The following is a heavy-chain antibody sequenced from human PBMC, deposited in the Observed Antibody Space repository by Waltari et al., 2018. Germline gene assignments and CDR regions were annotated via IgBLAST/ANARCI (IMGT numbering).Heavy chain of an antibody. CDR2: IYSGGST. V-gene: IGHV3-53*01. J-gene: IGHJ3*02. CDR1: GFTVSGNY. D-gene: IGHD4-4*01. Sequence: EVQLVESGGGLIQPGGSLRLSCAASGFTVSGNYMTWVRQAPGKGLEWGSLIYSGGSTYYADSVKGRFTISRDKSKNTLYLEMNSLRAEDTAVYYCARDLGTTVKPHAFDIWGQGTMVTVSS. CDR3: ARDLGTTVKPHAFDI.